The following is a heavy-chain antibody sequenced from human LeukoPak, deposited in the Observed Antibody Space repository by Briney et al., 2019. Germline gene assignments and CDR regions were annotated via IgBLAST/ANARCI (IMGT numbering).Heavy chain of an antibody. Sequence: ASVRVSCRTSGYTFTNYGVTWVLQAPGQGLEWVGWIIAHNGKTNYAQNLQGRVTMTTDTSTSTAYMEMRTLISDDTAVYYCARRDSGTTIGDYWGQGTLVTVSS. V-gene: IGHV1-18*01. CDR3: ARRDSGTTIGDY. D-gene: IGHD1-26*01. CDR1: GYTFTNYG. J-gene: IGHJ4*02. CDR2: IIAHNGKT.